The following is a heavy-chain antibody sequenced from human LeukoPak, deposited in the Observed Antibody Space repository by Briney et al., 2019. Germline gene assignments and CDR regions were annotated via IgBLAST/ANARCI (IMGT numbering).Heavy chain of an antibody. CDR3: SDWYFDY. CDR1: GYTFTGYY. J-gene: IGHJ4*02. Sequence: ASVKVSCKASGYTFTGYYMHWVRQAPGQGLEWMGWIDPNSGGTNYAQKFQDRVTMTRDTSITTAYMDMSRLRSDDTAVYYSSDWYFDYWGQETLVTVSS. D-gene: IGHD6-19*01. V-gene: IGHV1-2*02. CDR2: IDPNSGGT.